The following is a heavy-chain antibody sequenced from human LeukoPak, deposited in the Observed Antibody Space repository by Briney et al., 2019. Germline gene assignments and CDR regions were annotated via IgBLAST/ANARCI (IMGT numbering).Heavy chain of an antibody. CDR3: ARESAAGTCDY. J-gene: IGHJ4*02. D-gene: IGHD6-13*01. Sequence: PGGSLRLSCAASGFTFSSYDMHWVRQAPGKGLEWVAVLWYDGNNRYYADSVKGRFTISRDNSKNTLYLQKNSLRAEDTAVYYCARESAAGTCDYWGQGTLVTVSS. V-gene: IGHV3-33*01. CDR1: GFTFSSYD. CDR2: LWYDGNNR.